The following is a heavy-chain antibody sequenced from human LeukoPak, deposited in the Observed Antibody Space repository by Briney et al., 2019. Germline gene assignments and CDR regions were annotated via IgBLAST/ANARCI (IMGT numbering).Heavy chain of an antibody. CDR3: ARHVDSSGYWRD. CDR1: GGSISSSSYY. J-gene: IGHJ4*02. Sequence: SETLSLTCTVSGGSISSSSYYWGWIRQPPGKGLEWMGSIYYSGSTYYNPSLKSRVTISVDTSKNQFSLKLSSVTAADTAVYYCARHVDSSGYWRDWGQGTLVTVSS. V-gene: IGHV4-39*01. CDR2: IYYSGST. D-gene: IGHD3-22*01.